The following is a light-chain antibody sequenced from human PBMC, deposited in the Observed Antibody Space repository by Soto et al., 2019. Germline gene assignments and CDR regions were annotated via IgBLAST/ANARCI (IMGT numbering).Light chain of an antibody. Sequence: DIQMTQSPSTPSASVGDRVTITCRASQSISSWLAWYQQKPGKAPKLLIYDASSLESGVPSRFSGSGSGTEFTLTISSLQPDDFATYYCQHYNSYSEAFGQGTKV. CDR2: DAS. J-gene: IGKJ1*01. CDR3: QHYNSYSEA. V-gene: IGKV1-5*01. CDR1: QSISSW.